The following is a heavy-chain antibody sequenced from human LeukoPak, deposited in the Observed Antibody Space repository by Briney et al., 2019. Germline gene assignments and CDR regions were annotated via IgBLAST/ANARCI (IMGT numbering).Heavy chain of an antibody. CDR2: IYTSGST. J-gene: IGHJ4*02. Sequence: PSETLSLTCTVSGGSLSSYFWSWIRQPAGKGLEWIGRIYTSGSTNYNPYLKSRVTMSVDTSKNQFSLKLSSVTAADTAVYYCAREDLTIVRGVIDFWGQGTLVTVSS. V-gene: IGHV4-4*07. D-gene: IGHD3-10*01. CDR3: AREDLTIVRGVIDF. CDR1: GGSLSSYF.